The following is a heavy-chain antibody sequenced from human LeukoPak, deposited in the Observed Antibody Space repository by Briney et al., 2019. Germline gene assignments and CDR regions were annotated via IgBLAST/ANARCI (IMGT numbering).Heavy chain of an antibody. CDR3: ATHSTIAAAGTGWFDP. D-gene: IGHD6-13*01. CDR1: GGSISSSSYY. Sequence: SETLSLTCSVSGGSISSSSYYWSWIRQPPGKGLEWIGEINHSGSTNYNPYLKSRVTISVDTSKNQYSLKLSSVTAADTAVYYCATHSTIAAAGTGWFDPWGQGTLVTVSS. V-gene: IGHV4-39*07. J-gene: IGHJ5*02. CDR2: INHSGST.